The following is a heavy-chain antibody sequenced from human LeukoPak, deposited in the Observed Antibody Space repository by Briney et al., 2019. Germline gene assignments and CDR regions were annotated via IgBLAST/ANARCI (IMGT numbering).Heavy chain of an antibody. CDR2: IRYDGSNK. J-gene: IGHJ4*02. D-gene: IGHD1-14*01. CDR1: GFTFSSYG. CDR3: AKDQGSVYDVSHDY. V-gene: IGHV3-30*02. Sequence: GGSLRLSCAASGFTFSSYGMRWVRQAPGKGLEWVAFIRYDGSNKYYADSVKGRFTISRDNSKNTLYLQMNSLRAEDTAVYYCAKDQGSVYDVSHDYWGQGTLVTVSS.